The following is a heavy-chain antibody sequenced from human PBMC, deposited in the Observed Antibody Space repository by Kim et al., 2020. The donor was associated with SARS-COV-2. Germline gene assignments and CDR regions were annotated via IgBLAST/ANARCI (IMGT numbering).Heavy chain of an antibody. CDR2: ISGSGGST. J-gene: IGHJ4*02. D-gene: IGHD1-1*01. CDR3: AKGYNWNDILGDFDY. CDR1: GFTFSSYA. V-gene: IGHV3-23*01. Sequence: GGSLRLSCAASGFTFSSYAMSWVRQAPGKGLEWVSAISGSGGSTYYADSVKGRFTISRDNSKNTLYLQMNSLRAEDTAVYYCAKGYNWNDILGDFDYWGQGTLVTVSS.